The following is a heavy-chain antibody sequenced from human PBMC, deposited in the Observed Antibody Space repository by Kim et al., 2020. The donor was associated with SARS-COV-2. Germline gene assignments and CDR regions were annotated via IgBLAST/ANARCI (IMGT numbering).Heavy chain of an antibody. D-gene: IGHD3-10*01. Sequence: GGSLRLSCAASGFTFDDYAMHWVRQAPGKGLEWVSGISWNSGSIGYADSVKGRFTISRDNAKNSLYLQMNSLRAEDTALYYCATRGSGSYSGVRAFDIWG. CDR1: GFTFDDYA. V-gene: IGHV3-9*01. J-gene: IGHJ3*02. CDR3: ATRGSGSYSGVRAFDI. CDR2: ISWNSGSI.